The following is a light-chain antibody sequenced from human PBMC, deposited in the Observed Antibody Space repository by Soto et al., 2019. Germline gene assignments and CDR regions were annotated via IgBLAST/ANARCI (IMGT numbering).Light chain of an antibody. V-gene: IGKV1-5*03. CDR1: QSISSW. Sequence: DIQMTQSPSTLSASVGDRVTITCRASQSISSWLAWYQQKPGKAPKLLIYKASSLESGVPSRFRGSGSGTEFTLTISSLQPDDFATYYCQPYNSYSLYTFGQGTKLEIK. CDR3: QPYNSYSLYT. CDR2: KAS. J-gene: IGKJ2*01.